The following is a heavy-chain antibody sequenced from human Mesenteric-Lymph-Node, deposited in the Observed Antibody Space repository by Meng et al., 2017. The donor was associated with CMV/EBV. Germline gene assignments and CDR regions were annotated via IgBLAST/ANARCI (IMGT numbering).Heavy chain of an antibody. CDR1: GGTFSSYG. CDR2: IIPIFGTA. Sequence: SVKVSCKASGGTFSSYGISWVRRAPGQGLEWMGGIIPIFGTANYAQKFQGRVTITTDESTSTAYMELSSLRSEDTAVYYCARLNSSSWVYYYYGMDVWGQGTTVTVSS. V-gene: IGHV1-69*05. J-gene: IGHJ6*02. D-gene: IGHD6-13*01. CDR3: ARLNSSSWVYYYYGMDV.